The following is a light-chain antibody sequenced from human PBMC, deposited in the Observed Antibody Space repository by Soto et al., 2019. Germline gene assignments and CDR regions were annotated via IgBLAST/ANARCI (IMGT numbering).Light chain of an antibody. J-gene: IGKJ5*01. CDR3: QQYGGSPRIT. CDR1: QSVSNNY. V-gene: IGKV3-20*01. Sequence: EIVLTQSPGTLSLSPGERATLSCRASQSVSNNYLAWYQQRPGRPPRLLIYGASNRATGIPDRFSGSGSGTDFTLIINRLEPEDVAIYYCQQYGGSPRITFGQGTRLEIK. CDR2: GAS.